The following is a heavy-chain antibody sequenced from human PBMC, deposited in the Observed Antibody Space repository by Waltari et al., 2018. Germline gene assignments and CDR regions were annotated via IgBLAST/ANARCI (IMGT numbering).Heavy chain of an antibody. V-gene: IGHV3-53*02. CDR3: VTMRGDV. D-gene: IGHD3-10*01. J-gene: IGHJ6*02. Sequence: EVQLVESGGGLIQPGGCLRLSCAVSGFIVSSDFMGWVRQAPGKGLEWVSLISSEGHIYYADSVKGRFTISRDSSKNTLDLHMNSLRAEDTAVYYCVTMRGDVWGQGTTVTVSS. CDR2: ISSEGHI. CDR1: GFIVSSDF.